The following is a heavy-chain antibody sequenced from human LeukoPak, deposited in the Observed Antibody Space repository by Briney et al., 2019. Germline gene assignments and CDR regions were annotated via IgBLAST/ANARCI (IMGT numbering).Heavy chain of an antibody. CDR3: AREPLTGYHGFDY. D-gene: IGHD3-9*01. CDR1: GFTVSSNY. V-gene: IGHV3-53*01. Sequence: PGGSLRLSCAASGFTVSSNYMAWVRQAPGKGLEWVSVIYSGGSTYNADSVKGRFTISRDNSKNTLYLQMNSLRAEDTAVYYCAREPLTGYHGFDYWGQGTLVTVSS. J-gene: IGHJ4*02. CDR2: IYSGGST.